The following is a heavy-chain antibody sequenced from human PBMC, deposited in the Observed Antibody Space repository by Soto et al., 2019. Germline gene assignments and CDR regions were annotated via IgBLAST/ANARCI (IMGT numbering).Heavy chain of an antibody. J-gene: IGHJ6*02. CDR3: ARTGAAARTYYYGMDV. Sequence: QVPLVQSGAEMKKPGASVKVSCKASGYTFTSYAMHWVRQAPGQRLEWMGWINAGNGNTKYSQKFQGRVTITRDTSASTAYMELSSLRSEDTAVYYCARTGAAARTYYYGMDVWGQGTTVTVSS. CDR1: GYTFTSYA. CDR2: INAGNGNT. D-gene: IGHD2-2*01. V-gene: IGHV1-3*01.